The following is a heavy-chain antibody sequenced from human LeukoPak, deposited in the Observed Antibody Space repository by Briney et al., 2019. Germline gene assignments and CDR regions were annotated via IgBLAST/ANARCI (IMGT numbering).Heavy chain of an antibody. CDR2: IKSKTDGGTT. V-gene: IGHV3-15*01. Sequence: GGSLRLSCTVSGFTFSSYAMSWVRQAPGKGLEWVGRIKSKTDGGTTDYAAPVKGRFTISRDDSKNTLYLQMNSLKTEDTAVYYCTTDPASGGLTPFDYWGQGTLVTVSS. D-gene: IGHD3-10*01. CDR1: GFTFSSYA. J-gene: IGHJ4*02. CDR3: TTDPASGGLTPFDY.